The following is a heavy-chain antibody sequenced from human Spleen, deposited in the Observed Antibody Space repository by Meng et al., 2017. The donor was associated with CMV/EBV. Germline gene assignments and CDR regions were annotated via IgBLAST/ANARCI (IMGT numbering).Heavy chain of an antibody. J-gene: IGHJ5*02. CDR1: GGSINNAFY. CDR2: IYTTGTT. CDR3: ARLGNKFDP. Sequence: QVQLQESGPGLVKPSQPLSLTCTVSGGSINNAFYWSWIRQRPGKGLEWIGCIYTTGTTYYNPSLKGRVTISLDTSKNQFSLQLSSVTAADPAVYYCARLGNKFDPWGQGTLVTVSS. V-gene: IGHV4-31*03. D-gene: IGHD1/OR15-1a*01.